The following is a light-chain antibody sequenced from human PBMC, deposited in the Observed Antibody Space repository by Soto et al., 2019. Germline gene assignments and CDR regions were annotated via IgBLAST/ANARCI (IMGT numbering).Light chain of an antibody. CDR3: QQNGSLPIT. Sequence: EIVLTQSPGTLSLSPGERATLSCRASQSLSGGYLAWFQQKPGQTPRLLIYSASNRATGIPSRFSGSGSVTDFTLTISRLEPEDFVVYYCQQNGSLPITFGQGTRLEIK. J-gene: IGKJ5*01. V-gene: IGKV3-20*01. CDR2: SAS. CDR1: QSLSGGY.